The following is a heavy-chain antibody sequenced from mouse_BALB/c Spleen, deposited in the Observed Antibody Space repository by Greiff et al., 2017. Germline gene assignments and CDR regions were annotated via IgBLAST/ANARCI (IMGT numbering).Heavy chain of an antibody. CDR2: INPYNGDT. Sequence: EVQLQQSGPELVKPGASVKISCKASGYSFTGYFMNWVKQSHGKSLEWIGRINPYNGDTFYNKKFKGKATLTVDKSSSTAHMELLSLKSEDSAVYYRGRGDGNYGYFDYWGQGTTLTVSA. D-gene: IGHD2-1*01. CDR3: GRGDGNYGYFDY. J-gene: IGHJ2*01. V-gene: IGHV1-37*01. CDR1: GYSFTGYF.